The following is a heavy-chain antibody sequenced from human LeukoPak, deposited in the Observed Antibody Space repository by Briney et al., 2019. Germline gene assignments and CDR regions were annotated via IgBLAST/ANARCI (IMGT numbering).Heavy chain of an antibody. CDR3: ASAYYYDSSFSY. Sequence: SETLSLTCTVSGGSISSYYWSWIRQPPGKGLEWIGYIYYSGSTNYNPSLKSRVTISVDMSKNQFSLKLSSVTAADTAVYYCASAYYYDSSFSYWGQGTLVTVSS. D-gene: IGHD3-22*01. CDR1: GGSISSYY. J-gene: IGHJ4*02. V-gene: IGHV4-59*01. CDR2: IYYSGST.